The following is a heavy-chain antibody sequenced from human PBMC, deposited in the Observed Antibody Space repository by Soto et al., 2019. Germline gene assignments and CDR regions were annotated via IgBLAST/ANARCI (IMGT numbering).Heavy chain of an antibody. V-gene: IGHV1-69*12. CDR1: GGTFNSYV. CDR2: IISIFGTP. J-gene: IGHJ4*02. CDR3: ARDLGSGYDPGDY. Sequence: QVQLVQSGAEVKKPGSSVKVSCKASGGTFNSYVFNWVRQAPGQGLEWMGGIISIFGTPNYGQKFQGRVTMTADESTSTGFMELISLTSEDTAIYYCARDLGSGYDPGDYWGQGTLVTVYS. D-gene: IGHD5-12*01.